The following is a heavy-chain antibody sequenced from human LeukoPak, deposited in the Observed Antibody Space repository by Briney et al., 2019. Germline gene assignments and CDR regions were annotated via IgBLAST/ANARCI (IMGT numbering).Heavy chain of an antibody. Sequence: SSETLSLTCAVYGGSFSGYYWSCIRQPPGKGLEWIGEINHSGRTNYNPSLKSRVTISVDTSKNQFSLKLSSVTAADTAVYYCARDLNCSGGSCYSGWFDPWGQGTLVTVSS. CDR3: ARDLNCSGGSCYSGWFDP. D-gene: IGHD2-15*01. J-gene: IGHJ5*02. V-gene: IGHV4-34*01. CDR2: INHSGRT. CDR1: GGSFSGYY.